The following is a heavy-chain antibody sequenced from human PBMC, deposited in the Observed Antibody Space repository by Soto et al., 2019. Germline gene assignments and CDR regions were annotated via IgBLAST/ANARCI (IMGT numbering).Heavy chain of an antibody. V-gene: IGHV3-23*01. Sequence: EVQLLESGGGLVQPGGSLRLSCAASGFTFSSYAMSWVRQAPGKGLEWVSAISGSGGSTYYADSVKGRFIISRDNSKNTLYLQMNSLRAEDTAVYYCAKYPSPPTLYYYYGMDVWGQGTTVTVSS. J-gene: IGHJ6*02. CDR3: AKYPSPPTLYYYYGMDV. D-gene: IGHD2-2*01. CDR2: ISGSGGST. CDR1: GFTFSSYA.